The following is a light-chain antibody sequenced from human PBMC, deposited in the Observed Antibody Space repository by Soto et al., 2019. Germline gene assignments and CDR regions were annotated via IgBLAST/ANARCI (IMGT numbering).Light chain of an antibody. CDR3: QHYNSYSEA. J-gene: IGKJ1*01. CDR2: GAS. V-gene: IGKV3-15*01. CDR1: QSISSN. Sequence: EIVMTQSPATLSLSPGERATLSCRASQSISSNLAWYQQKPGQAPRLLIYGASTRAPDIPARFSGSGSGTEFTLTISSLQPDDFATYYCQHYNSYSEAFGQGTKVDIK.